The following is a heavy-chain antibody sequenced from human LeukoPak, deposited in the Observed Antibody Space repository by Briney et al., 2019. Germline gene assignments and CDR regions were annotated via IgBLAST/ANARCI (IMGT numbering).Heavy chain of an antibody. CDR3: GRCGWILGNYYYGMDV. D-gene: IGHD5-12*01. J-gene: IGHJ6*02. Sequence: GGSLRLSCAASGFTFISYSMNWVRHAPGKGLEWGSHIISSSSYTYYADSVKGRFTISRDNAKNSLYLQMNSLRAEDTAVYYCGRCGWILGNYYYGMDVWGQGTTVTVSS. CDR1: GFTFISYS. CDR2: IISSSSYT. V-gene: IGHV3-21*01.